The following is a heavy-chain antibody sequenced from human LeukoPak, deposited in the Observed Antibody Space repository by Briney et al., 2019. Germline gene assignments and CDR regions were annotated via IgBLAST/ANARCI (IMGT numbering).Heavy chain of an antibody. CDR3: ARVPHFDYGGNAGYFDY. D-gene: IGHD4-23*01. J-gene: IGHJ4*02. Sequence: PGGSLRLSCAASGFTFSGYSVNWVRQAPGKGLEWVSSISSSSSYIYYADSVKGRFTISRDNAKNSLYLQMNSLRAEDTAVYYCARVPHFDYGGNAGYFDYWGQGTLVTVSS. V-gene: IGHV3-21*01. CDR1: GFTFSGYS. CDR2: ISSSSSYI.